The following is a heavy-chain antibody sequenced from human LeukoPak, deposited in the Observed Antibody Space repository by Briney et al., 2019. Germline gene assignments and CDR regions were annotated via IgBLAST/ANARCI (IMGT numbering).Heavy chain of an antibody. J-gene: IGHJ4*02. V-gene: IGHV3-21*01. D-gene: IGHD4-23*01. CDR3: ARANYGGDFDY. Sequence: PGGSLRLSCAASGFTFSSYSMNWVRQAPGKGLEWVSSISSSSSYTYYADSVKGRFTISRDNAKNSLYLQMNSLRAEDTAVYYCARANYGGDFDYWGQGTLVTVSS. CDR2: ISSSSSYT. CDR1: GFTFSSYS.